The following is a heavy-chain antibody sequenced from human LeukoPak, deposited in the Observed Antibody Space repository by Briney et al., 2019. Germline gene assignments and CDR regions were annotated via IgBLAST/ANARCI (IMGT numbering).Heavy chain of an antibody. J-gene: IGHJ5*02. D-gene: IGHD3-22*01. CDR2: IYYSGST. Sequence: SETLSLTCTVSGGSISSGGYYWSWIRQHPGKGLEWIGYIYYSGSTYYNPSLKSRVTISVDTSKNQFSLKLSSVTAADTAVYYSARDQDYYDSSGYSQKGFDPWGQGTLVTVSS. CDR3: ARDQDYYDSSGYSQKGFDP. CDR1: GGSISSGGYY. V-gene: IGHV4-31*03.